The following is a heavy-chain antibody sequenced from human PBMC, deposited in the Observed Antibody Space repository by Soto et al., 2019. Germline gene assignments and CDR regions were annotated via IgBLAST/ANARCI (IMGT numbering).Heavy chain of an antibody. CDR1: GFTFSRYW. CDR3: ARDYSSSSPLYYYYYGMDG. Sequence: EVQLVESGGGLVQPGGSLRLSCAASGFTFSRYWMSWVRQAPGKGLEWVANIKQDGSEKDYVDSVKGRFTISRDNAKNSMYLQMNSLRAEDTAVYYCARDYSSSSPLYYYYYGMDGWGQGTTVTVSS. J-gene: IGHJ6*02. CDR2: IKQDGSEK. V-gene: IGHV3-7*05. D-gene: IGHD6-6*01.